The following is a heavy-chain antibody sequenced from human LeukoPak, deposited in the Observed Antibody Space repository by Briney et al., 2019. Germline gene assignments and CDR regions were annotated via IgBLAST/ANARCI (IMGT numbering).Heavy chain of an antibody. CDR3: ARDLLWSGAFDI. V-gene: IGHV3-48*03. Sequence: GSLRLSCAASGFTFSSYEMNWVRQAPGKGLEWVSYISSSGSTIYYADSVKGRFTISRDNAKNSLYLQMNSLRAEDTAAYYCARDLLWSGAFDIWGQGTMVTVSS. CDR2: ISSSGSTI. D-gene: IGHD3-10*01. J-gene: IGHJ3*02. CDR1: GFTFSSYE.